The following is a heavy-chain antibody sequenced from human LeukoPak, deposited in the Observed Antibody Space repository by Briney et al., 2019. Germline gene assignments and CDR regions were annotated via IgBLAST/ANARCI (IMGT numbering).Heavy chain of an antibody. J-gene: IGHJ6*02. CDR3: ARDIAVAGPRYGMDV. Sequence: SQTLSLTCALSGDSFSRNSAAWNWIRQSPSRGLEWLVRTYYRSKWYNDYAVSVKSRITINPDTSKNQFSLQLNSVTPEDTAVYYCARDIAVAGPRYGMDVWGQGTTVTVSS. V-gene: IGHV6-1*01. CDR2: TYYRSKWYN. D-gene: IGHD6-19*01. CDR1: GDSFSRNSAA.